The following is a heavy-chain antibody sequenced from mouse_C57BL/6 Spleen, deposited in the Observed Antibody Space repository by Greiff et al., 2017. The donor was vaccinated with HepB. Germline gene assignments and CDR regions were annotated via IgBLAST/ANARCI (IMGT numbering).Heavy chain of an antibody. CDR3: TTGFTRVV. V-gene: IGHV14-4*01. J-gene: IGHJ3*01. CDR2: IDPENGDT. Sequence: VQLQQSGAELVRPGASVTLSCTASGFNITDDYMHWVKQRPEQGLEWIGWIDPENGDTEYASKFQGKATITADTSSNTAYLQLSSLTSEDAAVYYCTTGFTRVVWGQGTLVTVSA. D-gene: IGHD1-1*01. CDR1: GFNITDDY.